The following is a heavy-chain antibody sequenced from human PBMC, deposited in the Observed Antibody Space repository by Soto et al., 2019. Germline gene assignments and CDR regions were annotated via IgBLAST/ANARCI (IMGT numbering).Heavy chain of an antibody. CDR1: GGSVNGYY. V-gene: IGHV4-34*02. CDR2: INHTGGT. J-gene: IGHJ5*02. D-gene: IGHD3-3*01. CDR3: ATRITVFGLLIPPFDP. Sequence: QVHLQQWGAGLLKPSETLSLTCAVYGGSVNGYYWNWIRQPPGKGLEWIGEINHTGGTPYNPSLKRRVTMSVDTSKNQFSLRLSSVTAADTAIYYCATRITVFGLLIPPFDPWGQGTQVTVSS.